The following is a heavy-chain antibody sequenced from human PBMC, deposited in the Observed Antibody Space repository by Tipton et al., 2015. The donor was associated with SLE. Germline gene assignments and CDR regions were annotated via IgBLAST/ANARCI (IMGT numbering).Heavy chain of an antibody. V-gene: IGHV4-34*01. CDR2: INHSGRT. Sequence: TLSLTCAVYGGSFSGYYWSWIRQPPGKGLGWIGEINHSGRTKYNSSLKSRATISVDTSKSQLFLKLSSVTAAGTAVYYCASLPIFGVVHDAYDFWGQGTPVTVSS. CDR1: GGSFSGYY. J-gene: IGHJ3*01. CDR3: ASLPIFGVVHDAYDF. D-gene: IGHD3-3*01.